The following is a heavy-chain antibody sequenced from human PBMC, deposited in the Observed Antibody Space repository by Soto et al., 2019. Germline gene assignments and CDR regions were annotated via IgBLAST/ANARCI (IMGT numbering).Heavy chain of an antibody. V-gene: IGHV3-30*18. Sequence: GGSLRLSCAASGFTFSSYGMHWGRQAPGKGLEWVAVISYDGSNKYYADSVKGRFTISRDNSKNTLYLQMNSLRAEDTAVYYCAKVRVEMATFDAFDIWGQGTMVTVSS. CDR2: ISYDGSNK. CDR1: GFTFSSYG. J-gene: IGHJ3*02. D-gene: IGHD5-12*01. CDR3: AKVRVEMATFDAFDI.